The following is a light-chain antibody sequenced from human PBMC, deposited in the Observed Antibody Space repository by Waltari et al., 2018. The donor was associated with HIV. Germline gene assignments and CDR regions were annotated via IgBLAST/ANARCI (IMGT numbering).Light chain of an antibody. Sequence: QSALTQPPSASGSPGQSVTISCPGTSSAIGLYNFVSWYQHHPGKAPKLMISEVSRRPSGVPDRFSGSKSGNTASLTVSGLQAEDEAAYYCFSYAGNNYLLFGGGTKLTVL. CDR1: SSAIGLYNF. V-gene: IGLV2-8*01. CDR3: FSYAGNNYLL. J-gene: IGLJ2*01. CDR2: EVS.